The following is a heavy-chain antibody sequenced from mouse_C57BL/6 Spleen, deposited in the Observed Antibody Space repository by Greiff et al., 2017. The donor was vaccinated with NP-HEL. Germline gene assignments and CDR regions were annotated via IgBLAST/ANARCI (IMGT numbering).Heavy chain of an antibody. V-gene: IGHV5-17*01. J-gene: IGHJ4*01. CDR1: GFTFSDYG. CDR2: ISSGSSTI. CDR3: AREGTLSSMDY. D-gene: IGHD3-3*01. Sequence: EVKLQESGGGLVKPGGSLKLSCAASGFTFSDYGMHWVRQAPEKGLEWVAYISSGSSTIYYADTVKGRFTISRDNAKNTLFLQMTSLRSEDTAMYYCAREGTLSSMDYWGQGTSVTVSS.